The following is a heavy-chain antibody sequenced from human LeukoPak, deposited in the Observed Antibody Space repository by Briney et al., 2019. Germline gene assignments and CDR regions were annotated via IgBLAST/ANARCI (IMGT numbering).Heavy chain of an antibody. V-gene: IGHV3-21*04. CDR1: GFTFSSYS. J-gene: IGHJ6*02. CDR3: ARTEIAVAGVYYYYGMDV. Sequence: GGSLRLSCAASGFTFSSYSMNWVRQAPGKGLEWVSSISSSSSYIYYADSVKGRFTISRDNAKNSLYLQMNSLRAEDTALYYCARTEIAVAGVYYYYGMDVWGQGTTVTVSS. CDR2: ISSSSSYI. D-gene: IGHD6-19*01.